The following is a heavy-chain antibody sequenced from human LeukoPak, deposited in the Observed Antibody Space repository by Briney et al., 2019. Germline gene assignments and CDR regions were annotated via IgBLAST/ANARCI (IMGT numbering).Heavy chain of an antibody. D-gene: IGHD1-14*01. J-gene: IGHJ3*02. Sequence: ASVKVSCKASGGTFSSYAISWARQAPGQGLEWMGGIIPIFGTANYAQKFQGRVTITTDESTSTAYMELSSLRSEDTAVYYCASKATEAFDIWGQGTMVTVSS. CDR1: GGTFSSYA. V-gene: IGHV1-69*05. CDR2: IIPIFGTA. CDR3: ASKATEAFDI.